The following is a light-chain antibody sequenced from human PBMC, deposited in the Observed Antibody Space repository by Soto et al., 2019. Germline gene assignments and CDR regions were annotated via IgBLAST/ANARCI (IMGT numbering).Light chain of an antibody. J-gene: IGKJ1*01. CDR2: KAS. CDR3: QQYNSYSWT. Sequence: DIQITQSPSTLSASVRDRVTITCRASQTICSWLAWFQQRPGRAPKFLIYKASTLKNGVPLRFSGSGSGTEFTLTISSLQPDDFAIYYCQQYNSYSWTFGQGTKVDIK. V-gene: IGKV1-5*03. CDR1: QTICSW.